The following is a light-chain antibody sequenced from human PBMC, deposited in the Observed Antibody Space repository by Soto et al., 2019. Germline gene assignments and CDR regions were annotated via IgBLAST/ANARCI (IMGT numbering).Light chain of an antibody. CDR2: DAS. CDR3: QQYGRSPLT. CDR1: QSVRNNY. Sequence: EIVLTQSPDTLSLSPGERATLSCRASQSVRNNYVAWYQQKPGQAPRFLIYDASSRATGIPDRFSGSGSGTDFTLTISRLEPEDFAVYYCQQYGRSPLTFGGGTKVEIK. J-gene: IGKJ4*01. V-gene: IGKV3-20*01.